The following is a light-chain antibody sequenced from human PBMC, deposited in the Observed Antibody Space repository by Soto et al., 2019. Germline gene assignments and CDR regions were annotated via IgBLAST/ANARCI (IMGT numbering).Light chain of an antibody. CDR2: GAS. V-gene: IGKV3-15*01. J-gene: IGKJ4*01. CDR1: QTFRNN. CDR3: QQYDVWPLT. Sequence: EIAVTQSPSTLSVSPVERATLSCRASQTFRNNLAWYQQKPGQAPRLLFYGASTRAADIPARFSGSGSGTEFTLTISSLQSEDFAVYYCQQYDVWPLTFGGGTKVEI.